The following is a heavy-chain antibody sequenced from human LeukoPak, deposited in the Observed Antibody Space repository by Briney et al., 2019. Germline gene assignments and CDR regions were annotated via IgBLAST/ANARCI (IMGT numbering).Heavy chain of an antibody. V-gene: IGHV4-34*01. J-gene: IGHJ4*02. CDR1: GGSFSGYY. D-gene: IGHD6-19*01. CDR2: INHSGST. CDR3: ARRYSSGWYFNY. Sequence: PSETLSLTCAVYGGSFSGYYWSWIRQPPGEGLEWIGEINHSGSTNYNPSLKSRVTISVDTSKNQFSLKLSSVTAADTAVYYCARRYSSGWYFNYWGQGTLVTVSS.